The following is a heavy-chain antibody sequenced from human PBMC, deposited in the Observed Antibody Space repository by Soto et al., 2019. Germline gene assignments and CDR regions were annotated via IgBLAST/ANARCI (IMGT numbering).Heavy chain of an antibody. J-gene: IGHJ6*02. D-gene: IGHD1-20*01. CDR3: AKEGRITGTTNYYYYYGMDV. CDR1: GFTFSSYA. Sequence: EVQLLESGGGLVQPGGSLRLSCADSGFTFSSYAMSWVRQAPGKGLEWVAAISGSGGSTYYADSVKGRFTISRDNSKHTLYLQMNSLRAEDTAVYYCAKEGRITGTTNYYYYYGMDVWGQGTTVTLSS. CDR2: ISGSGGST. V-gene: IGHV3-23*01.